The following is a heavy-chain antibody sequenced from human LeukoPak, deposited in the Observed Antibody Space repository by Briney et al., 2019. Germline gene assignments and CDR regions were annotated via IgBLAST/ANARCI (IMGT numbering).Heavy chain of an antibody. J-gene: IGHJ4*02. V-gene: IGHV4-34*01. D-gene: IGHD3-9*01. CDR1: GGSFSGYY. Sequence: SETLSLTCAVYGGSFSGYYWSWIRQPPGKGLEWIGEINHSGSTNYNPSLKSRVTISVDTSKSQFSLKLSSVTAADTAVYYCASSRYVDPYVVDYWGQGTLVTVSS. CDR2: INHSGST. CDR3: ASSRYVDPYVVDY.